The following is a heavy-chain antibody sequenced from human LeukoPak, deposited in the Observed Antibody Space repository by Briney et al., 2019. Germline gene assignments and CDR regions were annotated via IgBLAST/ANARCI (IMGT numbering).Heavy chain of an antibody. CDR1: GYTFTSYD. D-gene: IGHD6-13*01. Sequence: ASVKVSCKASGYTFTSYDINWVRQATGQGLEWMGWMNPNSSNTGYAQKFQGRVTMTRNTSISTAYMELSSLRSEDTAVYYCAREGIAAAGSHFDIWGQGTMVTVSS. CDR3: AREGIAAAGSHFDI. CDR2: MNPNSSNT. V-gene: IGHV1-8*01. J-gene: IGHJ3*02.